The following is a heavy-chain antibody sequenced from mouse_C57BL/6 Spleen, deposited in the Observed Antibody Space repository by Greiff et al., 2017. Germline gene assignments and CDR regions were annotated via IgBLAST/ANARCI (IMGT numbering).Heavy chain of an antibody. D-gene: IGHD1-1*01. V-gene: IGHV1-74*01. CDR3: AISGYYYGSSLYYFDD. CDR2: IHPSDSDT. CDR1: GYTFTSYW. Sequence: QVQLQQPGAELVKPGASVKVSCKASGYTFTSYWMHWVKQRPGQGLEWIGRIHPSDSDTNYNQKFKGKATLTVDKYSSTAYMQLSSLTSEDSAVYYCAISGYYYGSSLYYFDDWGQGTTLTVSS. J-gene: IGHJ2*01.